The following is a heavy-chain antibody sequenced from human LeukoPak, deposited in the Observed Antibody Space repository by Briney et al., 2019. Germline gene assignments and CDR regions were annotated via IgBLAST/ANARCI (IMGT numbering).Heavy chain of an antibody. V-gene: IGHV4-59*08. CDR1: GGSISNYY. J-gene: IGHJ4*02. CDR2: ISNRGST. Sequence: SETLSLTCTVSGGSISNYYWSWIRQPPGKGLEWIGYISNRGSTGYNPPFESRAAISVDKSKNQFSLRLTSVTAADTAVYYCALNYCSSTSCYRGVDYWGQGTLVTVSS. CDR3: ALNYCSSTSCYRGVDY. D-gene: IGHD2-2*02.